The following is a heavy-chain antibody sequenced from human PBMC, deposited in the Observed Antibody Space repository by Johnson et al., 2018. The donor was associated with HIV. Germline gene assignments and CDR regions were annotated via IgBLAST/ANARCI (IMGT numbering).Heavy chain of an antibody. J-gene: IGHJ3*02. CDR3: ARAIAAAGTVGVDAFDI. CDR2: ISYHGSDT. V-gene: IGHV3-30*04. CDR1: GFDFNTHN. Sequence: QVQLVESGGDVVQPGRSLRLSCAAFGFDFNTHNIHWVRQAPGKGLEWVTLISYHGSDTYYADSVQGRFTISRDNSRNMVYLEMNSLRAEDTAVYYCARAIAAAGTVGVDAFDIWGQGTMVTVSS. D-gene: IGHD6-13*01.